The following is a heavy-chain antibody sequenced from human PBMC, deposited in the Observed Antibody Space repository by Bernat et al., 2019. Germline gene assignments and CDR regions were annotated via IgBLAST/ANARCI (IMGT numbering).Heavy chain of an antibody. Sequence: QVQLVESGGGVVQPGRSLRLSCAASGFTFSSYGMHWVRQAPGKGLEWVAVISYDGSNKYYADSVKGRFTISRDNSKNTLYLQMNSLRAEDTAVYYCAKDLEEVVACENWGQGTLVTVSS. CDR3: AKDLEEVVACEN. J-gene: IGHJ4*02. D-gene: IGHD5-12*01. CDR1: GFTFSSYG. CDR2: ISYDGSNK. V-gene: IGHV3-30*18.